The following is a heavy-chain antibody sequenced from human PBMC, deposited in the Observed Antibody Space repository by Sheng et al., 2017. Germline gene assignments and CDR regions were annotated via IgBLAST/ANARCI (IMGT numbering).Heavy chain of an antibody. CDR1: GGSISSYY. J-gene: IGHJ6*02. Sequence: QVQLQESGPGLVKPSETLSLTCTVSGGSISSYYWSWIRQPAGKGLEWIGRIYTSGSTNYNPSLKSRVTMSVDTSKNQFSLKLSSVTAADTAVYYCARDRVWSGSYYSYYYYYGMDVWDQGP. CDR3: ARDRVWSGSYYSYYYYYGMDV. CDR2: IYTSGST. V-gene: IGHV4-4*07. D-gene: IGHD1-26*01.